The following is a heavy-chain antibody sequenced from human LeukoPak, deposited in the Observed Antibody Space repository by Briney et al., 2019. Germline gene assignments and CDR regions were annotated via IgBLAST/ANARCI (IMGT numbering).Heavy chain of an antibody. Sequence: SETLSLTCSVSRGSITSSSYYWGWIRQPPGKGLEWIGSIYYSGSTYYNPSLKSRVTISVDTSKNQFSLKLSSVTAADTAVYYCARSHWGPYGSRIANWFDPWGQGTLVTVSS. J-gene: IGHJ5*02. CDR3: ARSHWGPYGSRIANWFDP. D-gene: IGHD6-13*01. CDR2: IYYSGST. CDR1: RGSITSSSYY. V-gene: IGHV4-39*07.